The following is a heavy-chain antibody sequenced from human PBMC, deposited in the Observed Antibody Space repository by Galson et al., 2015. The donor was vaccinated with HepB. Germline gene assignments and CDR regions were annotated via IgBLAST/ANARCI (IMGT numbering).Heavy chain of an antibody. CDR3: ARVTHFYDFWSGRLTHYYYMDV. J-gene: IGHJ6*03. CDR1: GYTFTSYA. V-gene: IGHV7-4-1*02. D-gene: IGHD3-3*01. Sequence: SVKVSCKASGYTFTSYAMNWVRQAPGQGLEWMGWINTNTGNPTYAQGFTGRFVFSLDTSVSTAYLQISSLKAEDTAVYYCARVTHFYDFWSGRLTHYYYMDVWGKGTTVTVSS. CDR2: INTNTGNP.